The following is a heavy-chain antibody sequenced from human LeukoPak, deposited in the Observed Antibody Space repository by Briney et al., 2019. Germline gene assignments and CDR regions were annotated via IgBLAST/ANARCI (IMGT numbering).Heavy chain of an antibody. CDR3: ASGCSSTSCPD. D-gene: IGHD2-2*01. Sequence: GGSLRLSCAASGFTFSSYAMHWVRQAPGKGLEWVAVISYDGSNKYYADSVKGRFTISRDNSKNTLYLQMNSLRAEDTAVYYCASGCSSTSCPDWGQGTLVTVSS. CDR1: GFTFSSYA. CDR2: ISYDGSNK. V-gene: IGHV3-30-3*01. J-gene: IGHJ4*02.